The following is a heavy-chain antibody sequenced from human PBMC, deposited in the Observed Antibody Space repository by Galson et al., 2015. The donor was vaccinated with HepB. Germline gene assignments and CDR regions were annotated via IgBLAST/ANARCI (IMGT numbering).Heavy chain of an antibody. Sequence: SLRLSCAASGFTFSSYGMHWVRQAPGKGLEWVAVISYDGSNKYYADSVKGRFTISRDNSKNTLYLQMNSLRAEDTAVYYCAKASKGYYDFWSGYFGSSSGFVDVWGKGTTVTVSS. CDR2: ISYDGSNK. V-gene: IGHV3-30*18. D-gene: IGHD3-3*01. CDR1: GFTFSSYG. CDR3: AKASKGYYDFWSGYFGSSSGFVDV. J-gene: IGHJ6*04.